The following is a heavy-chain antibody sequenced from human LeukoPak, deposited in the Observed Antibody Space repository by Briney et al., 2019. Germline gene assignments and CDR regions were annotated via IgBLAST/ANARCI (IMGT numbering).Heavy chain of an antibody. D-gene: IGHD3-16*02. J-gene: IGHJ6*02. CDR2: ISYDGSNK. V-gene: IGHV3-30*03. CDR3: ARDRTVDDYVWGSYRPKEYYYGMDV. Sequence: GGSLRLSCAASGFTFSSYGMHWVRQAPGKGLEWVSVISYDGSNKYYADSVKGRFTISRDNSKNTLYLQMNSLRAEDTAVYYCARDRTVDDYVWGSYRPKEYYYGMDVWGQGTTVTVSS. CDR1: GFTFSSYG.